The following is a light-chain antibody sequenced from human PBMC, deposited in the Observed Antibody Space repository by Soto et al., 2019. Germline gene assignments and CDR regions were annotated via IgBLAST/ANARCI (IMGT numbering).Light chain of an antibody. CDR2: DAS. J-gene: IGKJ2*01. Sequence: DIPMTQSPSTLSASVGDRVTITCRASQSISSWLAWYQQKPGKAPNLLIYDASSLQSGVPSRFRGSGSGTEFTLTISNLQPDDFATYYCQQYHTYLYTFGQGTKLEIK. CDR3: QQYHTYLYT. V-gene: IGKV1-5*01. CDR1: QSISSW.